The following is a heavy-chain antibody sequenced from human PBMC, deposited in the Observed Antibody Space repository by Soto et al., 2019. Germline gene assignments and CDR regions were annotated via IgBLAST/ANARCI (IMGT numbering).Heavy chain of an antibody. J-gene: IGHJ4*02. D-gene: IGHD2-2*01. CDR3: ARQATTSWSY. CDR1: GDSINIDNYY. V-gene: IGHV4-39*01. CDR2: IYYTGDT. Sequence: LSLTCTVSGDSINIDNYYWGWIRQPPGKGLEWIGSIYYTGDTYYSPSLKSRVTISLDASMNQFSLRLTSVSVADTAMYYCARQATTSWSYWGQGTLVTVSS.